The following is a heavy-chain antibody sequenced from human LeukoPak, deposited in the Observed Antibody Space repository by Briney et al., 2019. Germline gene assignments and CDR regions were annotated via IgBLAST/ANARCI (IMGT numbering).Heavy chain of an antibody. CDR2: ISSGGST. D-gene: IGHD6-6*01. CDR3: ASASPAHYYGMDV. V-gene: IGHV3-66*01. CDR1: GFTVISNY. Sequence: GGSLRLSCAASGFTVISNYMTWVRQAPGKGLEWVSVISSGGSTYYADSVKGRFTISRDNSKNTLYLQMNSLRADDTAVYFCASASPAHYYGMDVWGQGTTVTVSS. J-gene: IGHJ6*02.